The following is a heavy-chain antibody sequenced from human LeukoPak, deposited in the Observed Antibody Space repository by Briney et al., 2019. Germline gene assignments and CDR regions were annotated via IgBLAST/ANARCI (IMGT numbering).Heavy chain of an antibody. V-gene: IGHV3-23*01. CDR2: VSGSGDST. CDR3: AKGKVNHDGALDI. J-gene: IGHJ3*02. D-gene: IGHD3-16*01. Sequence: PGRSLRLSCAASGFSLGTYSLSWVRHAPGKGLEWVSEVRGSVSGSGDSTHYADSVKGRFTISRDNSKKTLFLQMNSLRAEDTAVYYCAKGKVNHDGALDIWGQGTVVTVSS. CDR1: GFSLGTYS.